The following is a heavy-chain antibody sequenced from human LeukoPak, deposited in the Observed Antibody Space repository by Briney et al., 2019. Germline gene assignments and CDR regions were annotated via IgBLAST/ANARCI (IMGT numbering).Heavy chain of an antibody. D-gene: IGHD3-16*01. V-gene: IGHV4-39*01. CDR3: ARPLYNSWDRFDP. Sequence: PSETLSLTCTVSGASISSSSRADYFFWGWIRQAPGKGLEWIGSIDYSGHTYYNPSLKTRATISVDTPKNQFSLSLRSVTAADTAVYYCARPLYNSWDRFDPWGQGTPITVS. CDR2: IDYSGHT. J-gene: IGHJ5*02. CDR1: GASISSSSRADYFF.